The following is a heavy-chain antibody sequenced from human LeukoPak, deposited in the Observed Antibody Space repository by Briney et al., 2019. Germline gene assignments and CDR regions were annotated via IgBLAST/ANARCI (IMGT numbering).Heavy chain of an antibody. V-gene: IGHV4-34*01. D-gene: IGHD3-16*02. J-gene: IGHJ4*02. CDR3: ARVRKYDYLWGSYRSSLYFDY. CDR2: INHSGST. Sequence: SETLSFTCAAYGGSFSGYYWSWLRQPPGKGLKWIGEINHSGSTNYNPSLKSRVTISVDTSKNQFYLKLSSVTAADTAVYYCARVRKYDYLWGSYRSSLYFDYWGQGTLVTVSS. CDR1: GGSFSGYY.